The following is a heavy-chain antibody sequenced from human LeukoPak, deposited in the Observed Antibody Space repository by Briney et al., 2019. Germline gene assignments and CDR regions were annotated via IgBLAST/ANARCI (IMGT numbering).Heavy chain of an antibody. D-gene: IGHD3-10*01. V-gene: IGHV3-30*02. CDR3: AKDARPGSGSYLDY. J-gene: IGHJ4*02. CDR1: GFTFSSYG. Sequence: GGSLRLSCAASGFTFSSYGMHWVRQAPGKGLEWVAFIRYDGSNKYYADSVKGRFTISRDNSKNTLYLQVNSLRAEDTAVYYCAKDARPGSGSYLDYWGQGTLVTVSS. CDR2: IRYDGSNK.